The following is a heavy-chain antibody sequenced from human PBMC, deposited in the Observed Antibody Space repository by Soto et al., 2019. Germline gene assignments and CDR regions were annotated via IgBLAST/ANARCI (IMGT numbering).Heavy chain of an antibody. Sequence: VQLVESGGGLVQPGKSLRLSCAASGFTFHDFAMHWVRQAPGKGLEWVSGISWNSGSMGYADSVNGRVIISRDNAMNSLYLQMNSLRADDAGLYFWAQDKGYNWNNVAAFDIWGQGTMVTVSS. CDR3: AQDKGYNWNNVAAFDI. V-gene: IGHV3-9*01. J-gene: IGHJ3*02. D-gene: IGHD1-20*01. CDR1: GFTFHDFA. CDR2: ISWNSGSM.